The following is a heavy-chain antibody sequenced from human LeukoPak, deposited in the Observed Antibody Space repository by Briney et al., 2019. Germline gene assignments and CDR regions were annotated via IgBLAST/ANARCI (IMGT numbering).Heavy chain of an antibody. J-gene: IGHJ4*02. V-gene: IGHV3-30*18. D-gene: IGHD1-26*01. CDR3: AKDSDGGYYAY. CDR1: GFTFSSYG. Sequence: GGSLRLSCAASGFTFSSYGMHWVRQAPGKGLERVAVISYDGSNKYYADSVKGRFTISRDNSKNTLYLQMNSLRAEDTAVYYCAKDSDGGYYAYWGQGTLVTVSS. CDR2: ISYDGSNK.